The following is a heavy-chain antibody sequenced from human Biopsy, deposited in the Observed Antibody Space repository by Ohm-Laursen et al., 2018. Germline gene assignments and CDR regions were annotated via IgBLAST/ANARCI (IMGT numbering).Heavy chain of an antibody. CDR2: ISYSGST. V-gene: IGHV4-59*12. Sequence: TLSLTCPVSGGSISGSSWSWIRQAPGRGLEWVGYISYSGSTSNNPSLKSRITISVDTSKNQISLKLTSVTAADTALYYCTRAGGGKIYGLWGQGTLVTVSS. J-gene: IGHJ4*02. CDR1: GGSISGSS. CDR3: TRAGGGKIYGL. D-gene: IGHD3-16*01.